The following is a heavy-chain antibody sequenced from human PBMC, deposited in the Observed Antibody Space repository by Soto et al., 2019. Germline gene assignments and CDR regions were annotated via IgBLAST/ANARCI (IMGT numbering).Heavy chain of an antibody. D-gene: IGHD4-17*01. CDR3: AREKGGGTVPPDACDI. V-gene: IGHV3-30-3*01. CDR1: GFTFSSYA. J-gene: IGHJ3*02. CDR2: ISYDGSNK. Sequence: QVQLVESGGGVVQPGRSLRLSCAASGFTFSSYAMHWVRQAPGKGLEWVAVISYDGSNKYYADSVKGRFTISRDNSKNTLYLQMNSRRDEETAVYYCAREKGGGTVPPDACDIWGQGTMVTVSS.